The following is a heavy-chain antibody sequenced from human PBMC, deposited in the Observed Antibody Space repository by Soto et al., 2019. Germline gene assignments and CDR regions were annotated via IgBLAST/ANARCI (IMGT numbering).Heavy chain of an antibody. Sequence: QVQLVESGGGVVQPGRSLRLSCAAPGFTFSSYGMHWVRQAPGKGLEWVAVISYDGSNKYYADSVKGRFTISRDNSKNTLYLQMNSLRAEDTAVYYCCSFDIWGQGTMVTVSS. CDR2: ISYDGSNK. CDR1: GFTFSSYG. J-gene: IGHJ3*02. V-gene: IGHV3-30*03. CDR3: CSFDI.